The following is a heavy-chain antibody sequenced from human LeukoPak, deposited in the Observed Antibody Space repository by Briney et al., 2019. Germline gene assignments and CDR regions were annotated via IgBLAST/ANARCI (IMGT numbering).Heavy chain of an antibody. CDR3: AKVEGASKASVY. V-gene: IGHV3-30*18. J-gene: IGHJ4*02. CDR2: ISYDGSNK. D-gene: IGHD1-1*01. CDR1: GFTFSSYD. Sequence: GGSLRLSCAASGFTFSSYDMHWVRQAPGKGLEWVAVISYDGSNKYYADSVKGRFTISRDNSKNTLYLQMNSLRAEDTAVYYCAKVEGASKASVYWGQGALVTVSS.